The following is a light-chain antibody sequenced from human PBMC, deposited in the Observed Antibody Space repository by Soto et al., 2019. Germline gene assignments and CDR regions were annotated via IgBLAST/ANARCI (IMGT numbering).Light chain of an antibody. Sequence: EIVMTQSPATLSVSPGERATLSCRARQSISSNLAWYQQRPGQAPRLLIYDASTRATGIPARFSGSGYGTEFTLTICSLQSEDFAVYYCQQYNKWPRTFGRGTKVEIK. J-gene: IGKJ1*01. CDR2: DAS. CDR1: QSISSN. V-gene: IGKV3-15*01. CDR3: QQYNKWPRT.